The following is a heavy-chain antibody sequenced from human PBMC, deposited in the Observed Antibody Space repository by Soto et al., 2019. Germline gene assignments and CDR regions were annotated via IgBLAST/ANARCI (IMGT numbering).Heavy chain of an antibody. CDR3: ANDQLQAGTIPYFGMDV. Sequence: QVQLVESGGGEVQPGRSLRLSCAASGFTLSSYGIHWVRQAPGKGPEWVAVISDDGNNKYYADSVKGRFTIYKDKSKNTLYLQMNRLRGEDTAVYYCANDQLQAGTIPYFGMDVWGLWTTVTVYS. CDR2: ISDDGNNK. CDR1: GFTLSSYG. J-gene: IGHJ6*02. D-gene: IGHD1-1*01. V-gene: IGHV3-30*18.